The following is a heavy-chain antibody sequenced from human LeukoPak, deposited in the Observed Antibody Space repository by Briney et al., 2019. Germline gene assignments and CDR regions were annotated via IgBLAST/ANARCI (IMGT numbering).Heavy chain of an antibody. J-gene: IGHJ4*02. V-gene: IGHV4-38-2*02. D-gene: IGHD1-26*01. CDR2: IYHSGST. Sequence: SETLSLTCTVSGYSISSGYYWGWIRQPPGKGLEWIGSIYHSGSTYYNPSLKSRVTISVDTSKNQFSLKLTSVTAADTAVYYCASDPTPIMGTTRFDYWGQGTLVTVSS. CDR1: GYSISSGYY. CDR3: ASDPTPIMGTTRFDY.